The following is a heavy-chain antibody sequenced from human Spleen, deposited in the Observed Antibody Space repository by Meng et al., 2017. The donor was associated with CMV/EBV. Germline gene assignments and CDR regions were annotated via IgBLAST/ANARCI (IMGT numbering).Heavy chain of an antibody. CDR1: EYNFTTYY. CDR2: INLRGGST. J-gene: IGHJ4*02. V-gene: IGHV1-46*01. CDR3: ASLTEDRFDY. Sequence: KVSCKASEYNFTTYYIHWGRQAPGEGLEWMGMINLRGGSTNYARKFQGRVTMARDTSTSTVYMELSSLRSDDTAVYYCASLTEDRFDYWGQGTLVTVSS. D-gene: IGHD3-9*01.